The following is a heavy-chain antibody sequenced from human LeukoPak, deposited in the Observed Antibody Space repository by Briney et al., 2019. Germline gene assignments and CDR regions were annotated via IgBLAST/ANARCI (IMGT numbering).Heavy chain of an antibody. CDR3: ARGDHTYFDWVKLFDY. CDR2: INPNSGGT. J-gene: IGHJ4*02. Sequence: ASVKVSCKASGYTFTGYYMHWVRQAPGQGLEWMGWINPNSGGTNYAQKFQGWVTMTRDTSISTAYMELSRLRSDDTAVYYCARGDHTYFDWVKLFDYWGQGTLVTVSS. D-gene: IGHD3-9*01. V-gene: IGHV1-2*04. CDR1: GYTFTGYY.